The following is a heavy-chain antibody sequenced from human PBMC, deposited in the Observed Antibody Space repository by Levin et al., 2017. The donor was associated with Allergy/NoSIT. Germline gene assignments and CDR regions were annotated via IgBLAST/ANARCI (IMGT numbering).Heavy chain of an antibody. V-gene: IGHV3-30*18. CDR2: ISYDGSNK. Sequence: PGGSLRLSCAASGFTFSSYGMHWVRQAPGKGLEWVAVISYDGSNKYYADSVKGRFTISRDNSKNTLYLQMNSLRAEDTAVYYCAKDRVTMVRGVIPHWGQGTLVTVSS. J-gene: IGHJ4*02. D-gene: IGHD3-10*01. CDR3: AKDRVTMVRGVIPH. CDR1: GFTFSSYG.